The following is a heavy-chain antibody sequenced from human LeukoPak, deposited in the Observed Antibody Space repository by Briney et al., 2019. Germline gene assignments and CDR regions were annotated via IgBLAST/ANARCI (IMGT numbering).Heavy chain of an antibody. Sequence: GGSLRLSCGASGFTFSSHEMNWVRRAPGKGLEWVSFISRSSSDIYHADSVKGRFTISRDNAKNSLYLQMNSLRAEDTAVYYCARDLPAAVDWGQGTLVTVSS. D-gene: IGHD2-2*01. CDR2: ISRSSSDI. J-gene: IGHJ4*02. CDR3: ARDLPAAVD. V-gene: IGHV3-21*01. CDR1: GFTFSSHE.